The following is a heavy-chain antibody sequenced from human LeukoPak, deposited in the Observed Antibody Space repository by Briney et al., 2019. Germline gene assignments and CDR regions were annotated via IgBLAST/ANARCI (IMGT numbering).Heavy chain of an antibody. CDR3: AREDLAAAGYDY. Sequence: ASVKVSCKASGYTFTGYYMHWVRQAPGQGLEWMGWINPNSGGTNYAQKFQGRVTMTRDTSISTAYMELSRLRSDDTAVYYCAREDLAAAGYDYWSQGTLVTVSS. CDR1: GYTFTGYY. V-gene: IGHV1-2*02. D-gene: IGHD6-13*01. CDR2: INPNSGGT. J-gene: IGHJ4*02.